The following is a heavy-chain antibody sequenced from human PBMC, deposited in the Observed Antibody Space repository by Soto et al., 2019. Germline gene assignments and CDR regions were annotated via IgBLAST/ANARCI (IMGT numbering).Heavy chain of an antibody. CDR3: AGGGDTRYNWFDP. Sequence: SVKVSCKASGGTFSSYAISWVRQAPGQGLEWMGGIIPIFGTANYAQKFQGRVTITADESTSTAYMELSSLRSEDTAVYYCAGGGDTRYNWFDPWGQGTLVTVSS. V-gene: IGHV1-69*13. D-gene: IGHD2-21*02. J-gene: IGHJ5*02. CDR1: GGTFSSYA. CDR2: IIPIFGTA.